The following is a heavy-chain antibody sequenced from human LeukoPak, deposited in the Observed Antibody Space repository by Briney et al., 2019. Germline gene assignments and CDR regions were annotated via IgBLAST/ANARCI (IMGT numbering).Heavy chain of an antibody. CDR1: GFTFSSYA. Sequence: PGRSLRLSCAASGFTFSSYAMHWVRQAPGKGLEWVAVISYDGSNKYYADSVKGRFTISRGNSKNTLYLQMNSLRAEDTAVYYCARDHYYDSSGYYSTDYFDYWGQGTLVTVSS. CDR2: ISYDGSNK. J-gene: IGHJ4*02. V-gene: IGHV3-30-3*01. D-gene: IGHD3-22*01. CDR3: ARDHYYDSSGYYSTDYFDY.